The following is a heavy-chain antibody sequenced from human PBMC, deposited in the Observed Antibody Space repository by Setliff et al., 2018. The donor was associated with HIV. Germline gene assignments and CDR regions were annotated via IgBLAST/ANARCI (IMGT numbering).Heavy chain of an antibody. CDR1: GYTFTKYG. CDR2: ISGYNGNT. CDR3: ARGPPIVVVPAALLTFDY. J-gene: IGHJ4*02. V-gene: IGHV1-18*01. D-gene: IGHD2-2*01. Sequence: ASVKVSCKTSGYTFTKYGITWVRQAPGQGLEWMGWISGYNGNTNYAQKFQGRLTMTTDTSTSTAYMELRSLRSDDTAVYYCARGPPIVVVPAALLTFDYWGQGTLVTVSS.